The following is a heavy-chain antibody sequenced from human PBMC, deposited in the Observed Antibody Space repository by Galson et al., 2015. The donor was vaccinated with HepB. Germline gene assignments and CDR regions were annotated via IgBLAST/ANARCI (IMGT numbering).Heavy chain of an antibody. V-gene: IGHV4-61*02. J-gene: IGHJ6*02. D-gene: IGHD3-10*01. CDR2: IYTSGST. CDR1: GGSISSGSYY. Sequence: TLSLTCTVSGGSISSGSYYWSWIRRPAGKGLEWIGRIYTSGSTNYNPSLKSRVTISVDTSKNQFSLKLSSVTAADTAVYYCARDRITMVRGVINMNYYYYGMDVWGQGTTVTVSS. CDR3: ARDRITMVRGVINMNYYYYGMDV.